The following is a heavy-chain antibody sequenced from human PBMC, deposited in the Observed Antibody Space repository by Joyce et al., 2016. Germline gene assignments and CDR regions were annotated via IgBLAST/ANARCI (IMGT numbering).Heavy chain of an antibody. J-gene: IGHJ4*02. D-gene: IGHD6-19*01. Sequence: QVQLRQWGAGLLKPSETLSLTCAVSGGPFRGFFWTWVRQPRGKALEWIGDITTSGATNYNPSLRSRVAISVDTSNNQCSLTLTSLSAADMAVYYCARSQWLAPLMYWGQGTLVTVSP. CDR2: ITTSGAT. CDR1: GGPFRGFF. CDR3: ARSQWLAPLMY. V-gene: IGHV4-34*02.